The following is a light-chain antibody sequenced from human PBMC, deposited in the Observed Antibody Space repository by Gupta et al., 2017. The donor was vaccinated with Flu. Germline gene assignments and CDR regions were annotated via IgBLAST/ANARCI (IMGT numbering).Light chain of an antibody. V-gene: IGLV4-69*01. J-gene: IGLJ3*02. CDR1: SGHSSYA. CDR3: QTWASGNQV. CDR2: LNSDGSH. Sequence: SGHSSYAIAWHQQQPEKGPRYLMKLNSDGSHPMGDGVPDRFSGSSSGAERYLTISSLQSDDEADYYCQTWASGNQVFGGGTKLTVL.